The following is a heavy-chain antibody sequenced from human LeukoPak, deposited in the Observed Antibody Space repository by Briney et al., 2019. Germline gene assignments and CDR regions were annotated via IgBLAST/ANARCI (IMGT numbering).Heavy chain of an antibody. D-gene: IGHD1-26*01. J-gene: IGHJ4*02. V-gene: IGHV1-8*01. Sequence: GASVKVSCKASGYTFTSYDINWVRQATGQGLEWMGWMNPNSGNTGYAQKFQGRVTMTRDTSISTAYMELSRLRSDDTAVYYCARGLPEYYFDYWGQGTLVTVSS. CDR1: GYTFTSYD. CDR3: ARGLPEYYFDY. CDR2: MNPNSGNT.